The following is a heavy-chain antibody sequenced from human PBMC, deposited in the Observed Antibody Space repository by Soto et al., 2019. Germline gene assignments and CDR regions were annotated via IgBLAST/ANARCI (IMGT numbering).Heavy chain of an antibody. CDR3: AREGPDSSGWSGWDY. CDR2: INPSGGST. Sequence: QVQLVQSGAEVKKPGASVKVSCKASGYTFTSYYMHWVRQAPGQGLEWMGIINPSGGSTSYAQKFQGRGTMTRDTSTSTVYMELSSLRSEDTAVYYCAREGPDSSGWSGWDYWGQGTLVTVSS. CDR1: GYTFTSYY. V-gene: IGHV1-46*01. J-gene: IGHJ4*02. D-gene: IGHD6-19*01.